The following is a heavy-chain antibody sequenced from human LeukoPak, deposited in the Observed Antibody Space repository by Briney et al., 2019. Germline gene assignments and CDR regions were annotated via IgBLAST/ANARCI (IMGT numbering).Heavy chain of an antibody. D-gene: IGHD6-25*01. J-gene: IGHJ4*02. CDR1: GDSISIYY. V-gene: IGHV4-59*01. CDR2: INYSGST. Sequence: PSETLSLTCSVSGDSISIYYWSWIRQPPGKGLQWIGYINYSGSTNYNPSLKSRVTVSVDTSKNQFSLELSSVTAADTAVYYCARGGTRLYTSGSLGYWGQGILVTVSS. CDR3: ARGGTRLYTSGSLGY.